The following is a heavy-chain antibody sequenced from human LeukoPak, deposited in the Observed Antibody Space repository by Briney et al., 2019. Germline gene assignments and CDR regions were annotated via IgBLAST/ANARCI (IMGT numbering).Heavy chain of an antibody. CDR1: GGSISSYY. CDR2: IYHSGST. D-gene: IGHD6-13*01. CDR3: ARAPIAAAGQGFDY. Sequence: NTSETLSLTCTVSGGSISSYYWSWIRQPPGKGLEWIGYIYHSGSTYYNPSLKSRVTISVDRSKNQFSLKLSSVTAADTAVYYCARAPIAAAGQGFDYWGQGTLVTVSS. V-gene: IGHV4-59*12. J-gene: IGHJ4*02.